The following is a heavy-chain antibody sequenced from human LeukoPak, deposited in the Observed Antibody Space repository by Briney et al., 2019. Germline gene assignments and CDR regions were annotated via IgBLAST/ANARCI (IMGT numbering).Heavy chain of an antibody. Sequence: SGGSLRLSCAASGFTFDDYAMHWVRQAPGKGLEWVSLISGDGVSTYYADSVKGRFTISRDNSKNSLYLQMNSLRTEDTALYYCAKDQIQLWSFDYWGQGTLVTVSS. CDR1: GFTFDDYA. CDR3: AKDQIQLWSFDY. CDR2: ISGDGVST. D-gene: IGHD5-18*01. J-gene: IGHJ4*02. V-gene: IGHV3-43*02.